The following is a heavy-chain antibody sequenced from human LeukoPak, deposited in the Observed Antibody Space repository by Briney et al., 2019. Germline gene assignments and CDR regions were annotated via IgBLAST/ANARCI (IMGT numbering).Heavy chain of an antibody. CDR1: GGSVSSSPYY. Sequence: SETLSLTCTVSGGSVSSSPYYWGWIRQPPGKGLEWIGIIYYSGSTYYKPSLRSRVTISVDTSTNKFSLKLSSVTAADTAVYYCARGEGYFDWLPSFDNWGQGALVTVSS. J-gene: IGHJ4*02. D-gene: IGHD3-9*01. CDR3: ARGEGYFDWLPSFDN. CDR2: IYYSGST. V-gene: IGHV4-39*07.